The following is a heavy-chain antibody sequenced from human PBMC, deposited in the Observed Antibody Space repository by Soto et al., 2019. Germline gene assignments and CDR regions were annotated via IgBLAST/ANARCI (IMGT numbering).Heavy chain of an antibody. CDR3: ARDRRATAVIGRTDTMDV. CDR2: INPSSGGT. D-gene: IGHD1-20*01. J-gene: IGHJ6*02. V-gene: IGHV1-2*04. CDR1: GYTFTTYY. Sequence: GASVKVSCKASGYTFTTYYIHWVRQAPGRGLEWMGWINPSSGGTNYAQRFQGWVTMTRDTSISTAYMELNRLKSDDTAVYYCARDRRATAVIGRTDTMDVCGQGTTVTVSS.